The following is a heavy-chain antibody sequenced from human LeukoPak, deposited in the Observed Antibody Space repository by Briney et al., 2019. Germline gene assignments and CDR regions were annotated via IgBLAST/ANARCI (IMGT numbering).Heavy chain of an antibody. V-gene: IGHV3-23*01. CDR1: GFTFSSYA. CDR2: ISGSGGST. J-gene: IGHJ4*02. Sequence: PGGSQRLSCAASGFTFSSYAMSWVRQAPGKGLEWVSAISGSGGSTYYADSVKGRFTISRDNSKNTLYLQMNSLRAEDTAVYYCARLHGGYKGYFDYWGQGTLVTVSS. CDR3: ARLHGGYKGYFDY. D-gene: IGHD5-18*01.